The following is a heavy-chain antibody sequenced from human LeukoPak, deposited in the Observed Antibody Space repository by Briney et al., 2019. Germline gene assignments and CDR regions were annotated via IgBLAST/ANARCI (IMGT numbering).Heavy chain of an antibody. V-gene: IGHV4-59*11. CDR1: GGSISSHY. D-gene: IGHD6-19*01. CDR3: ARVTDSSGWYFDY. J-gene: IGHJ4*02. Sequence: SETLSLTCTVSGGSISSHYWSWIRQPPGKGLEWIGYIYYSESTNYNPSLNSRVTISVDTSKNQFSLKLSSVTAADTALYYCARVTDSSGWYFDYWGQGTLVTVSS. CDR2: IYYSEST.